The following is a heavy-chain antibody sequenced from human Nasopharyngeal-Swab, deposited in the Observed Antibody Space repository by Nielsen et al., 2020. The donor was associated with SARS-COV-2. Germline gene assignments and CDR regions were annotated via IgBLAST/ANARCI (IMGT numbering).Heavy chain of an antibody. J-gene: IGHJ6*03. CDR2: IRYDGSNT. D-gene: IGHD3-10*01. V-gene: IGHV3-30*02. CDR3: ATAALWFGDPRGSYYMDV. CDR1: GFTFSSYG. Sequence: GGSLRLSCAASGFTFSSYGMHWVRQAPGKGPEWVAFIRYDGSNTYYADSVKGRFTISRDNSKNTLYLQMNSLRAEDTAVYYCATAALWFGDPRGSYYMDVWGKGTTVTVSS.